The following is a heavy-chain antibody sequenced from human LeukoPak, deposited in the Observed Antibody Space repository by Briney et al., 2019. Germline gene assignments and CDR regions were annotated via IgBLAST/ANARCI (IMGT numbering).Heavy chain of an antibody. CDR2: IIPNSGGT. D-gene: IGHD6-13*01. V-gene: IGHV1-2*02. CDR1: GYTLTELS. Sequence: ASVKVSCKVSGYTLTELSMHWVRQAPGQRLEWMGWIIPNSGGTNYAQKFQGRVTMTRDTSISTAYMELSGLRSDDTAVYYCARGGGNSWFDYWGQGTLVTVSS. J-gene: IGHJ4*02. CDR3: ARGGGNSWFDY.